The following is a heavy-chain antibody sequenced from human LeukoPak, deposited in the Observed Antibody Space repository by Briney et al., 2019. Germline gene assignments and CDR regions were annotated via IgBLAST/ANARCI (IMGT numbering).Heavy chain of an antibody. CDR3: ARGTYSSGWGRNYYYGMDV. CDR2: IKQDGSEK. V-gene: IGHV3-7*01. D-gene: IGHD6-19*01. Sequence: PGGSLRLSCAASGFTFSSYWMSWVRQAPGRGLEWVANIKQDGSEKYYVDSVKGRFTISRDNAKSSLYLQMNSLRAEDTAVYYCARGTYSSGWGRNYYYGMDVWGQGTTVTVSS. CDR1: GFTFSSYW. J-gene: IGHJ6*02.